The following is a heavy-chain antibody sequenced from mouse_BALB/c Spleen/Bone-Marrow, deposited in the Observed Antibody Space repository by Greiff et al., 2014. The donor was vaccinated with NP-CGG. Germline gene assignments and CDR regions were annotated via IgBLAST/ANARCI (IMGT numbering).Heavy chain of an antibody. J-gene: IGHJ3*01. D-gene: IGHD2-14*01. CDR2: IDPANGNT. V-gene: IGHV14-3*02. Sequence: DVHLVESGAELVKPGASVKLSCTASGFNIKDTYMHWVKQRPEQGLEWIGRIDPANGNTKYDPKFQGKATITTDTSSNTAYLQLRSLTSEDTAVYYCARYDYRYSWFAYWGQGTLVTVSA. CDR3: ARYDYRYSWFAY. CDR1: GFNIKDTY.